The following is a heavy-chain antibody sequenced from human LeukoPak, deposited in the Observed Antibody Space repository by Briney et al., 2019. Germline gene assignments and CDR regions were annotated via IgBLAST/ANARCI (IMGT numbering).Heavy chain of an antibody. D-gene: IGHD3-3*01. CDR2: ISYDGSNK. CDR1: GLSFSSYG. V-gene: IGHV3-30*03. Sequence: GGSLRLSCAASGLSFSSYGMHWVRQAPGRGLEWVAVISYDGSNKYYADSVKGRFTISRDNSKNTLYLQMNSLRAEDTAVYYCARESQYYDFWSGYYPDAFDIWGQGTMVTVSS. CDR3: ARESQYYDFWSGYYPDAFDI. J-gene: IGHJ3*02.